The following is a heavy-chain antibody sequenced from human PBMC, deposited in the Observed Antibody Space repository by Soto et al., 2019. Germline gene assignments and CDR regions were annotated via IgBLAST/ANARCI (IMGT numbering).Heavy chain of an antibody. CDR2: IYYSGST. V-gene: IGHV4-31*03. D-gene: IGHD3-22*01. Sequence: QVQLQESGPGLVKPSQTLSLTCTVSGGSISSGGYYWSWIRQHPGKGLEWIGYIYYSGSTYYNPSLKSRVTISVDTSKNQFSLKLSSVTAADTAVYYCVRTGDSSGYFDYWGQGTLVTVSS. CDR3: VRTGDSSGYFDY. CDR1: GGSISSGGYY. J-gene: IGHJ4*02.